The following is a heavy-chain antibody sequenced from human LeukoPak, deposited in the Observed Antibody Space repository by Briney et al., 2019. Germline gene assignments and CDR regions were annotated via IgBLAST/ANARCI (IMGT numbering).Heavy chain of an antibody. CDR1: GFTFDRFT. J-gene: IGHJ4*02. Sequence: GGSLRLSCAASGFTFDRFTIHWVRQTPGKGLECVSLINRRGHTFYAESVKGRFTISRHNSRHSVFLQMNSLGPEDTALYHCAKEVDCPSDCLFFHSWGQGTLVTVSS. CDR3: AKEVDCPSDCLFFHS. D-gene: IGHD2-21*02. CDR2: INRRGHT. V-gene: IGHV3-43*01.